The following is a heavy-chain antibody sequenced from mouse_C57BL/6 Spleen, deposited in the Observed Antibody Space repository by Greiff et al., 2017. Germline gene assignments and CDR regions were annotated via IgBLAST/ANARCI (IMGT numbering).Heavy chain of an antibody. CDR2: IYPRSGNT. CDR3: ARYMTTVVAKSYYFDY. D-gene: IGHD1-1*01. Sequence: QVQLQQSGAELVKPGASVKLSCKASGYTFTSYGISWVKQRTGQGLEWIGEIYPRSGNTYFNEKFKGKATLTADKSSSTAYMELRSLTSEDSAVYFCARYMTTVVAKSYYFDYWGQGTTLTVSS. J-gene: IGHJ2*01. V-gene: IGHV1-81*01. CDR1: GYTFTSYG.